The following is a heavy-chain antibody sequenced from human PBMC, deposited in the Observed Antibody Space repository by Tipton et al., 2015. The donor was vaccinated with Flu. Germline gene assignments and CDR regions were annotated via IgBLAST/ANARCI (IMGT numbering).Heavy chain of an antibody. CDR1: GFTFSSYA. CDR3: AKAPTLGSNYYYYGMDV. D-gene: IGHD7-27*01. Sequence: SLRLSCAASGFTFSSYAMSWVRQAPGKGLEWVSAISGSGGSTYYADSVEGRFTISRDNSKNTLYLQMDSLRAEDTAVYYCAKAPTLGSNYYYYGMDVWGQGTTVTVSS. CDR2: ISGSGGST. V-gene: IGHV3-23*01. J-gene: IGHJ6*02.